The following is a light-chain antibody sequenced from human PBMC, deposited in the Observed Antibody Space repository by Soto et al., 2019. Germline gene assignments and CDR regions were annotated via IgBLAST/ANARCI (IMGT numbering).Light chain of an antibody. CDR1: QSVSSSY. V-gene: IGKV3D-20*02. CDR2: GAS. J-gene: IGKJ4*01. Sequence: EIVLTQSPGTLSLPPGERATLSCRANQSVSSSYLAWYQQKPGQAPRLLIYGASRRATGIPDRFSGSGSGTDFALTISSLEPEDFAVYHCQQRRNWITFGGGTKVEIK. CDR3: QQRRNWIT.